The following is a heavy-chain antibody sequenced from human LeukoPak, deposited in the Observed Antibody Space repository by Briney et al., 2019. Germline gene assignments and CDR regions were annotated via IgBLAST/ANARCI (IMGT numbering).Heavy chain of an antibody. CDR3: ARALWFGEFYFDY. J-gene: IGHJ4*02. CDR1: GGSISSSSYY. CDR2: IYYSGST. Sequence: SETLSLTCTVSGGSISSSSYYWGWIRQPPGKGLEWIGSIYYSGSTYYNPSLKSRVTISVDTSKNQFSLKLSSVTAADTAVYYCARALWFGEFYFDYWGQGTLVTVSS. D-gene: IGHD3-10*01. V-gene: IGHV4-39*07.